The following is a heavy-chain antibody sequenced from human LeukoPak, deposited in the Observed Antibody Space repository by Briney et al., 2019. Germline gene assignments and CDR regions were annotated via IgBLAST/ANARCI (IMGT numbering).Heavy chain of an antibody. J-gene: IGHJ5*02. CDR2: MNPNSGNT. Sequence: ASVKVSCKASGDTFTSYDINWVRQATGQGLEWMGGMNPNSGNTGYAQKFQGRVTITRNTSISTAYMELSSLRSEDTAVYYCARGLFRRKLIERNNWFDPWGQGTLVTVSS. V-gene: IGHV1-8*03. CDR3: ARGLFRRKLIERNNWFDP. CDR1: GDTFTSYD. D-gene: IGHD3-10*01.